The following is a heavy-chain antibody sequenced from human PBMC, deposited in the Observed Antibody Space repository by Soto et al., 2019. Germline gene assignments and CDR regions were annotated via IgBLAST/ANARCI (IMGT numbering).Heavy chain of an antibody. CDR1: GLNFNDYA. J-gene: IGHJ6*02. D-gene: IGHD3-10*01. CDR2: VSTRGDIT. V-gene: IGHV3-23*01. CDR3: ARGDRGGSGSPVSYYYSGLDV. Sequence: EVQLLESGGDLVQPGGSLRLSCAASGLNFNDYAMTWVRQAPGKGLEWVSSVSTRGDITYYSDSVKGRFTISRDNSKNTLFLHMNSLRAEDTALYYCARGDRGGSGSPVSYYYSGLDVWGQGTTVTVSS.